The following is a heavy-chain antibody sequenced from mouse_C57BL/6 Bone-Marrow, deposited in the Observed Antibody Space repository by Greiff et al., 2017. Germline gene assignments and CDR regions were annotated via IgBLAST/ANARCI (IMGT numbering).Heavy chain of an antibody. V-gene: IGHV1-64*01. Sequence: VQLQQPGAELVKPGASVKLSCKASGYTFTSYWMHWVKQRPGQGLEWIGMIHPNSGSTNYNEKFKSKATLTVDKSSSTAYMQLSSLTSEDSAVYYCARGRDDGYYLFAYWGQGTLVTVSA. CDR2: IHPNSGST. D-gene: IGHD2-3*01. J-gene: IGHJ3*01. CDR1: GYTFTSYW. CDR3: ARGRDDGYYLFAY.